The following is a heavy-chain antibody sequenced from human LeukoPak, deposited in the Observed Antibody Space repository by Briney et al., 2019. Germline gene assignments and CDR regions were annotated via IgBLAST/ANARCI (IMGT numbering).Heavy chain of an antibody. CDR1: GDSIGIGSYC. CDR2: IYYSGST. V-gene: IGHV4-39*07. CDR3: ARSDGYGLVDI. J-gene: IGHJ3*02. D-gene: IGHD3-10*01. Sequence: EALSRTSTVSGDSIGIGSYCRGWIRQPPGKGLEWIGSIYYSGSTYYNSSLKSRVFILMDTSKNHFSLTLTSVTAADTALYYCARSDGYGLVDIWGQGTMVTFSS.